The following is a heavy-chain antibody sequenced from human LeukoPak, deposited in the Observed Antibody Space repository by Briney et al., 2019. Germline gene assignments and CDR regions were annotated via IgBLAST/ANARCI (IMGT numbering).Heavy chain of an antibody. CDR2: ISDDGRSK. CDR3: AKRPSDYGDYVSYFDY. D-gene: IGHD4-17*01. J-gene: IGHJ4*02. V-gene: IGHV3-30*18. CDR1: GFCFISCG. Sequence: GGSLRLSCAASGFCFISCGMHWVRQAPGKGLEWVGVISDDGRSKDHADSVKGRFTIFRDNSKDTLYHQMNSLRDEDTAVYYCAKRPSDYGDYVSYFDYWGQGTLVTVSS.